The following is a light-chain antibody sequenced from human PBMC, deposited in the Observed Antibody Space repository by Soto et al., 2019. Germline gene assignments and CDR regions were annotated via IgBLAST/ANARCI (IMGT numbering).Light chain of an antibody. Sequence: QSALTQPPSVSAAPGQRVTISCSGSSSNIGNNYVSWYQQLPGAAPKLLIYNNNKRPSGIPDRFSGSKSVTSGTLDITGLQTGDEADYYCGTWDSSLSAVVFGGGTKLTVL. CDR2: NNN. J-gene: IGLJ3*02. V-gene: IGLV1-51*01. CDR3: GTWDSSLSAVV. CDR1: SSNIGNNY.